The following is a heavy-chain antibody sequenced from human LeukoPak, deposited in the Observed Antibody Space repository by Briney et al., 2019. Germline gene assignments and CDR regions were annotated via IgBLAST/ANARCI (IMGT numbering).Heavy chain of an antibody. J-gene: IGHJ4*02. CDR2: IKEDGSIQ. CDR3: AKRGVVIRVILVGFHKEAYYFES. D-gene: IGHD3/OR15-3a*01. Sequence: GGSLRLSCVASGFTFSSYWMTWVRQAPGKGLEWLANIKEDGSIQYYLDSVRGRFTISRDNPKNTLYLQMNSLRAEDTAVYFCAKRGVVIRVILVGFHKEAYYFESWGQGALVTVSS. CDR1: GFTFSSYW. V-gene: IGHV3-7*03.